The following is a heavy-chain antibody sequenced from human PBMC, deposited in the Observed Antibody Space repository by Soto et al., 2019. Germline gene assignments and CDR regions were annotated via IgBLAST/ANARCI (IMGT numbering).Heavy chain of an antibody. CDR2: ISNDGGTQ. J-gene: IGHJ5*01. CDR3: ARDVWSGNYKWFDS. Sequence: PGGSLRLSCAASTLTVSLYGIQWVRQAPGKGLDWVAFISNDGGTQYYADSVKGRFSISRDNSMNTVDLHMNSLRAEDTAIYYCARDVWSGNYKWFDSWGQGTMVTVYS. D-gene: IGHD3-3*01. CDR1: TLTVSLYG. V-gene: IGHV3-30*03.